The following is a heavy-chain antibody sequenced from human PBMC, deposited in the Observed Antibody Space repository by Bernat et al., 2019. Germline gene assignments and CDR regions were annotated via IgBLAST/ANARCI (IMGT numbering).Heavy chain of an antibody. CDR1: GFAFISYS. D-gene: IGHD3-22*01. CDR2: ISYDGSNK. V-gene: IGHV3-30-3*02. CDR3: VKPYYYDTSGYYMDF. J-gene: IGHJ4*02. Sequence: QVQLVESGGGVVQPGGSLRLSCSASGFAFISYSMHWVRQAPGKGLEWVTVISYDGSNKYYADSVKGRFTVSRDNSKNTLYLQMNSLRDEDTAIYYFVKPYYYDTSGYYMDFWGQGTPVTVSS.